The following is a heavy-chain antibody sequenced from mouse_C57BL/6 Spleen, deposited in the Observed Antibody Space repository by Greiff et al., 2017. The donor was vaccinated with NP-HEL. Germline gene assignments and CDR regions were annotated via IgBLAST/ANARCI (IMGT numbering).Heavy chain of an antibody. CDR3: TKTGTGKGYFDY. Sequence: VHLQQSGAELVRPGASVTLSCKASGYKFTDYDMPWVKQTPVHGLEWIGAINPETGGTAYNQKFKGKSILTADKSSSTAYMQLRSLTSEDSAVYYCTKTGTGKGYFDYWGQGTTLTVSS. CDR1: GYKFTDYD. J-gene: IGHJ2*01. V-gene: IGHV1-15*01. D-gene: IGHD4-1*01. CDR2: INPETGGT.